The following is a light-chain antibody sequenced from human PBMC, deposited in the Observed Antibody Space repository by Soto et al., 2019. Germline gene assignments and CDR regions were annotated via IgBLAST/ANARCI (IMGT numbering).Light chain of an antibody. Sequence: EIVLTQSPGTLSLSPGERSTLSCMASQSVKTNYLAWDQQKSGQAPRLLIYGASSRATGIPDRFSGSGSGTDFTLTISRLEPVDFAAYFCNQCGSSPISFGQGTRLEIK. CDR3: NQCGSSPIS. J-gene: IGKJ5*01. CDR1: QSVKTNY. CDR2: GAS. V-gene: IGKV3-20*01.